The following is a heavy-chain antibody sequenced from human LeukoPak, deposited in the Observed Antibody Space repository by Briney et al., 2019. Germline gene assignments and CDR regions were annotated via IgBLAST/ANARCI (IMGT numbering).Heavy chain of an antibody. CDR3: TDIGAGGDY. V-gene: IGHV3-72*01. J-gene: IGHJ4*02. D-gene: IGHD1-26*01. CDR1: GFTFSDHW. CDR2: IKIKAHGYIT. Sequence: GGSLRLSCAASGFTFSDHWMDWVRQAPGKGLEWVGRIKIKAHGYITEYAASVEGRFIISRDDSKSLLSLQMNSLKSEDTAVYYCTDIGAGGDYWGQGTLVTVSS.